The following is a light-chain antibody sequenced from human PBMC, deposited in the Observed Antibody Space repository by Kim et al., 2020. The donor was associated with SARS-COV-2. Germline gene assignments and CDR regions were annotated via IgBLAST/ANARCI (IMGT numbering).Light chain of an antibody. CDR1: NSNIGNNF. Sequence: GQTVTISCSGSNSNIGNNFVNWYQQLPGAAANLVINRKHERPSGGPDQFSGSKSGTSASLVISGVRSGDGGDYYCGSWDDSLSGQVFGGGTQLTVL. CDR2: RKH. J-gene: IGLJ3*02. V-gene: IGLV1-47*01. CDR3: GSWDDSLSGQV.